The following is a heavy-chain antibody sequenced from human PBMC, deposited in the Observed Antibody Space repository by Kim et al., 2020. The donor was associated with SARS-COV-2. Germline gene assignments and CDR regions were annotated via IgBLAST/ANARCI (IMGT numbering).Heavy chain of an antibody. V-gene: IGHV5-51*01. CDR1: GYSFTSYW. CDR2: IYPGDSDT. Sequence: GESLKISCKGSGYSFTSYWIGWVRQMPGKGLEWMGIIYPGDSDTRYSPSFQGQVTISADKSISTAYLQWSSLKASDTAMYYCARLHWETTTAEESSPPYYFDYWGQGTLVTVSS. D-gene: IGHD1-26*01. CDR3: ARLHWETTTAEESSPPYYFDY. J-gene: IGHJ4*02.